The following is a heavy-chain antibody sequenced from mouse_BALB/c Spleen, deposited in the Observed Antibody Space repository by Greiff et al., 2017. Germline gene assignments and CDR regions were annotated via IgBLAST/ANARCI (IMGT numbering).Heavy chain of an antibody. CDR3: ASGGNYAMDY. J-gene: IGHJ4*01. D-gene: IGHD1-1*02. Sequence: EVQLKQSGAELVKPGASVKLSCTASGFNIKDTYMHWVKQRPEQGLEWIGRIDPANGNTKYDPKFQGKATITADTSSNTAYLQLSSLTSEDTAVYCCASGGNYAMDYWGQGTSVTVSS. CDR1: GFNIKDTY. CDR2: IDPANGNT. V-gene: IGHV14-3*02.